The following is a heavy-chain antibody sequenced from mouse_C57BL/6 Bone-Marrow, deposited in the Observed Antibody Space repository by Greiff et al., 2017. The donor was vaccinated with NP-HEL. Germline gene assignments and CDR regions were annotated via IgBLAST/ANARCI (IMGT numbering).Heavy chain of an antibody. CDR2: IYPGSGST. D-gene: IGHD1-1*01. CDR1: GYTFTSYW. CDR3: ASHYYGSSPPFAY. V-gene: IGHV1-55*01. J-gene: IGHJ3*01. Sequence: QVQLQQSGAELVKPGASVKMSCKASGYTFTSYWITWVKQRPGQGLEWIGDIYPGSGSTNYNGKLKSKATLTVDPSSSTAYMQLSSLTSEDSAVYYCASHYYGSSPPFAYWGQGTLVTVSA.